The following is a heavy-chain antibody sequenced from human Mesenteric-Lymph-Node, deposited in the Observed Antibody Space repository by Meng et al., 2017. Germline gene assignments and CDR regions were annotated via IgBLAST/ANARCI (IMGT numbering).Heavy chain of an antibody. V-gene: IGHV3-21*01. CDR2: ISSAGSFT. D-gene: IGHD3-16*01. CDR1: GFPFSYSS. Sequence: GESLKISCAASGFPFSYSSMNWVRQAPGKGLEWVSSISSAGSFTYYADSVEGRFTISRDNAKKSLYLQMNTLTTEDTAVYYCARDFRDGYDYVPTWGQGTLVTVSS. J-gene: IGHJ5*02. CDR3: ARDFRDGYDYVPT.